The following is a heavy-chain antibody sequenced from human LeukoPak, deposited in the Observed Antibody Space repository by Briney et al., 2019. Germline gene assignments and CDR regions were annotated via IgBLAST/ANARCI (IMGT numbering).Heavy chain of an antibody. CDR3: ARDTYGSGSSDFDY. CDR1: GYTFTGYY. J-gene: IGHJ4*02. CDR2: INPNSGGT. D-gene: IGHD3-10*01. V-gene: IGHV1-2*02. Sequence: ASVTVSCKASGYTFTGYYMHWVRQAPGQGLEWMGWINPNSGGTNYAQKFQGRVTMTRDTSSSTAYMELSRLRSDDTAVYYCARDTYGSGSSDFDYWGQGTLVTVSS.